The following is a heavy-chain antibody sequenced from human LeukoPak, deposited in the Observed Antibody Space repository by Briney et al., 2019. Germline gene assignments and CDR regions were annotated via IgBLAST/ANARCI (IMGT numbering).Heavy chain of an antibody. J-gene: IGHJ3*02. CDR3: ARIGYIPDDAFDI. Sequence: GGSLRLSCTTSGFTFSSYALNWIRQAPGKGLEWVAYIFSSSTYIHYADSVKGRFTISRDNAKKSLYLQMNSLRAEDTALYYCARIGYIPDDAFDIWGQGTMVTVSS. CDR1: GFTFSSYA. V-gene: IGHV3-21*01. CDR2: IFSSSTYI. D-gene: IGHD5-18*01.